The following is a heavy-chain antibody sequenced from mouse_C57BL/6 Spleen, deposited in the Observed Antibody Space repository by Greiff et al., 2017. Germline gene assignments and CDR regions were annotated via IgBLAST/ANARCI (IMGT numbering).Heavy chain of an antibody. CDR1: GFNIKDYY. D-gene: IGHD2-4*01. CDR3: ALYCDYDYGGFAY. Sequence: VQLQQSGAELVKPGASVKLSCKATGFNIKDYYMHWVKQRNEQGLEWIGRIVPEDGETKYAPKFQGKATITADTSSNTAYLQLSSLTTEVTAVYYCALYCDYDYGGFAYWGQGTLVTVSA. V-gene: IGHV14-2*01. J-gene: IGHJ3*01. CDR2: IVPEDGET.